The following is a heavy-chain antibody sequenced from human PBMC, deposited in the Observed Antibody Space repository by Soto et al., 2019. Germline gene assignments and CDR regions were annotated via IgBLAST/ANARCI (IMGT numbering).Heavy chain of an antibody. CDR1: GYTFTSYG. D-gene: IGHD3-9*01. Sequence: ASVKVSCKASGYTFTSYGISWVRQAPGQGLEWMGWISAYNGNTNYAQKLQGRVTMTTDTSTSTAYMELRSLRSDDTAVYYCARGRYYDLLTGYTYDWFDPWGQGTLVTVSS. V-gene: IGHV1-18*01. CDR3: ARGRYYDLLTGYTYDWFDP. CDR2: ISAYNGNT. J-gene: IGHJ5*02.